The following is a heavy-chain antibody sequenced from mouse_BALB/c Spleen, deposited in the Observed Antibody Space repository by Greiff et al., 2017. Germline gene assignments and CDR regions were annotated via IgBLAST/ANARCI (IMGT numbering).Heavy chain of an antibody. Sequence: EVKLMESGGGLVQPGGSRKLSCAASGFTFSSFGMHWVCQAPEKGLEWVAYISSGSSTIYYADTVKGRFTISRDNPKNTLFLQMTSLRSEDTAMYYCARRPIYYGYDGAMDYWGQGTSVTVSS. CDR2: ISSGSSTI. CDR3: ARRPIYYGYDGAMDY. V-gene: IGHV5-17*02. D-gene: IGHD2-2*01. CDR1: GFTFSSFG. J-gene: IGHJ4*01.